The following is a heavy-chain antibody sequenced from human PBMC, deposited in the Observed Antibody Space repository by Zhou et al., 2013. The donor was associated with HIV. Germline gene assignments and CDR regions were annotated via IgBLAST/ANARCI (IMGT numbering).Heavy chain of an antibody. CDR2: VSPNSGGT. D-gene: IGHD6-13*01. V-gene: IGHV1-2*02. CDR1: GYTFTSYG. CDR3: ARPYSSSFDY. Sequence: QVQLVQSAAELKKPGASVKVSCKTSGYTFTSYGITWVRQAPGHGLEWLGWVSPNSGGTNYAQKFQGRVTMTRDTSISTAYMELSRLRSDDTAVYYCARPYSSSFDYWGQGTLVTVSS. J-gene: IGHJ4*02.